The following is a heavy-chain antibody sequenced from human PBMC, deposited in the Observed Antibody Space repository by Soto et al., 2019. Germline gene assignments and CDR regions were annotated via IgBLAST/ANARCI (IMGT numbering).Heavy chain of an antibody. D-gene: IGHD3-3*01. J-gene: IGHJ4*02. CDR1: GYTFTSYG. Sequence: AAVKVSCKGSGYTFTSYGISWVRQAPGQGLEWMGWISAYNGNTNYAQKLQGRVTMTTDTSTSTAYMELRSLRSDDTAVYYCARDSDDFWSGYPIFDYWGQGTLVTVTS. CDR2: ISAYNGNT. CDR3: ARDSDDFWSGYPIFDY. V-gene: IGHV1-18*04.